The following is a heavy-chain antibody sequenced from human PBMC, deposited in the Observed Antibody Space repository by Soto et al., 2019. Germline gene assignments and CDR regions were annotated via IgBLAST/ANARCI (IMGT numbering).Heavy chain of an antibody. CDR3: ARHIIRDGYNPYYYYYGMDV. CDR2: IYPGDSDT. CDR1: GYRFTNYW. J-gene: IGHJ6*02. Sequence: PGESLKISCKGSGYRFTNYWIGWVRQMPGKGLEWMGIIYPGDSDTRYSPSFQGQVTISADKSISTAYLQWSSLKASDTAMYYCARHIIRDGYNPYYYYYGMDVWGQGTTVTVSS. D-gene: IGHD5-12*01. V-gene: IGHV5-51*01.